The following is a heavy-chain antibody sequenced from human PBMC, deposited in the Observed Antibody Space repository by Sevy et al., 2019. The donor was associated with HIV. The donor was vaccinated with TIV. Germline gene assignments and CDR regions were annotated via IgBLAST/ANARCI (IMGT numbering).Heavy chain of an antibody. Sequence: GGSLRLSCAASGFTFSTYGMHWVRQAPGKGLEWVAVIWFDGSNTYYADSVKGRFTISRDIAKNTLDLQMNSLRVEDTAVYYCARDLEFYDYGDYGPEFMPDYWGQGTLVTVSS. J-gene: IGHJ4*02. CDR3: ARDLEFYDYGDYGPEFMPDY. CDR1: GFTFSTYG. V-gene: IGHV3-33*01. CDR2: IWFDGSNT. D-gene: IGHD4-17*01.